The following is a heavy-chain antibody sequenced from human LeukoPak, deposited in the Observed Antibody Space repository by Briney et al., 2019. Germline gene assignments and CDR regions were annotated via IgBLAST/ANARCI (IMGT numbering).Heavy chain of an antibody. CDR1: GGSISHYY. J-gene: IGHJ4*02. CDR2: IYYSGSI. V-gene: IGHV4-39*07. Sequence: SETLSLTCTVSGGSISHYYWGWIRQPPGKGLEWIGSIYYSGSIYYNPSLKSRVTISVDTSKNQLSLKLRSVTAADTAVYYCARERREQLLPPYTRLVTYFDYWGQGTLVTVSS. D-gene: IGHD1-26*01. CDR3: ARERREQLLPPYTRLVTYFDY.